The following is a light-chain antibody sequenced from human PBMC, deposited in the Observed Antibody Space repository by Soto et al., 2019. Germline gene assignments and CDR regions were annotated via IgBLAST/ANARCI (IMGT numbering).Light chain of an antibody. J-gene: IGKJ5*01. CDR1: QGISSY. V-gene: IGKV1-9*01. Sequence: DIQFTQSPSFLSASVGDRVTITCLSSQGISSYLAWYQQKPGKAPNLLIHTASTLQSGVPSRFSGSGSGIEFTLTISSLQPEDFATYYCQQRNSYPITFGQGTRLEIK. CDR2: TAS. CDR3: QQRNSYPIT.